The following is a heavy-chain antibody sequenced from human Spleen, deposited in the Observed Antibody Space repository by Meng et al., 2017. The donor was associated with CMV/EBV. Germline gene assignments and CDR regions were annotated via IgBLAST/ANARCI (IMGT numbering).Heavy chain of an antibody. J-gene: IGHJ1*01. D-gene: IGHD3-16*01. CDR1: RGSICSSSYY. V-gene: IGHV4-39*07. Sequence: GPLLVKPVEALSPTCPVSRGSICSSSYYWGWIRQPPGKVLEWIGRIYYSGSTYYNPSLKSRVTISVDTSKNQFSLKLSSVTAADTAVDYCASWGGEYFQHWGQGALVTVSS. CDR3: ASWGGEYFQH. CDR2: IYYSGST.